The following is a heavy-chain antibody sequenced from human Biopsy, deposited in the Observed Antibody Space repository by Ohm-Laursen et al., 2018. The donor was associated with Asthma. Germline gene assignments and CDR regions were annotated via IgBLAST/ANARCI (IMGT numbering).Heavy chain of an antibody. CDR2: IKHDGSEK. CDR1: GFDFSDYT. CDR3: ARTFHFWSPYHAEHYQL. Sequence: SLRLSCTASGFDFSDYTMNWVRQAPGQGLEWVANIKHDGSEKNHVDSLKGRFTISRDNAKNLLFLQMNSLRAEDTAVYYCARTFHFWSPYHAEHYQLWGQGTLVTVSS. D-gene: IGHD3-3*01. J-gene: IGHJ1*01. V-gene: IGHV3-7*01.